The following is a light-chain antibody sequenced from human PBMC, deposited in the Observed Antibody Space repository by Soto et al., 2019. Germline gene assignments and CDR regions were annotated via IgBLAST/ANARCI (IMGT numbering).Light chain of an antibody. J-gene: IGLJ1*01. Sequence: QSVLTQPASVSGSPGQSITISCTGTSSDVGGYIYVSWYQQHPGKAPKLMIYDVSNRPSGVSNRFSGSKSGNTASLTISGLQAEDEADYCCSSYASSGTRVFGTGTKVTVL. CDR3: SSYASSGTRV. CDR2: DVS. CDR1: SSDVGGYIY. V-gene: IGLV2-14*01.